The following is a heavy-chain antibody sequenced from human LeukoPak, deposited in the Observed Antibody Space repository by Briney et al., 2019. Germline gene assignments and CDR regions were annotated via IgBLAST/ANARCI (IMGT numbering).Heavy chain of an antibody. CDR1: GFTFSSHG. Sequence: PGGSLRLSCAASGFTFSSHGMHWVRQAPGKGLEWVAVIWYDGSDNYYADSVKGRFTISRDNSKNTLYLQMTSLRADDTAVYYCARDRVLHYFDYWGQGALVTVSS. V-gene: IGHV3-33*01. CDR3: ARDRVLHYFDY. CDR2: IWYDGSDN. D-gene: IGHD3-16*01. J-gene: IGHJ4*02.